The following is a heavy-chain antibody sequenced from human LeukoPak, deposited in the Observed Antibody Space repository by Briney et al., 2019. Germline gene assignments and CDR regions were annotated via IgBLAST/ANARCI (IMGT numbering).Heavy chain of an antibody. V-gene: IGHV1-8*01. D-gene: IGHD2-15*01. CDR1: GYTFTSYD. CDR2: MNPKIGNT. Sequence: ASVKVSCEPSGYTFTSYDSNWGRHAPGEGLECMGWMNPKIGNTGYAQKFQGRVTITRNTSISTAYMELRRLSYEETDVYSCESGGGIRYYWFDAWGKGTPVTVSS. J-gene: IGHJ5*02. CDR3: ESGGGIRYYWFDA.